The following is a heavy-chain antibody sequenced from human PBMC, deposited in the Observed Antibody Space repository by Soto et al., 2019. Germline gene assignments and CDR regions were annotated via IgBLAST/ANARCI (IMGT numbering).Heavy chain of an antibody. CDR2: IYYTGST. J-gene: IGHJ3*02. CDR3: ARATIPGTSDAFDI. V-gene: IGHV4-39*01. CDR1: GGSISSGSYY. D-gene: IGHD1-20*01. Sequence: QLQLQESGPGLVKPSETLSLTCTVSGGSISSGSYYWGWIRQPPGKGLEWIGSIYYTGSTYYNPSLQSRVTISEDTSKNQFSLRLRYVTAADTAVYYCARATIPGTSDAFDIWGQGTMVTAFS.